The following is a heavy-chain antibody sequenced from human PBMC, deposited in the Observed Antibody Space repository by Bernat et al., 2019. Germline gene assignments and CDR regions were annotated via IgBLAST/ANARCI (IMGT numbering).Heavy chain of an antibody. CDR2: IWYDGSNK. J-gene: IGHJ2*01. CDR3: VTDRRSRVFDL. V-gene: IGHV3-33*01. D-gene: IGHD3-10*01. CDR1: GLKFRNYG. Sequence: QVQLVESGGGVVQPGTSLRLSCAASGLKFRNYGMHWVRQAPGKGLEWVAVIWYDGSNKYYADSVKGRFTISRDNSKNTLYMEMNSLRAEDTAVYYCVTDRRSRVFDLWGRGTLVTVSS.